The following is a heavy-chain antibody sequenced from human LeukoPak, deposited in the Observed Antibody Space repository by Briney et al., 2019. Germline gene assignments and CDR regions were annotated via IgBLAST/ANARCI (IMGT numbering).Heavy chain of an antibody. V-gene: IGHV3-21*01. D-gene: IGHD4-23*01. J-gene: IGHJ4*02. CDR2: ISSGSSYI. CDR1: GFTLSSYS. Sequence: GGSLRLSCVASGFTLSSYSMNWVRQAPGKGLEWVSSISSGSSYISYADSVKGRFTISRDNAKNSLYLQMSSLRAEDTAVYYCAPQLYGGSDYWGQGTLVTVSS. CDR3: APQLYGGSDY.